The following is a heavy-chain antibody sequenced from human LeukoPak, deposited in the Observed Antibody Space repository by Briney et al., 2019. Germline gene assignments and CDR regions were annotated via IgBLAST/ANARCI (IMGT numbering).Heavy chain of an antibody. CDR2: IWHDGSNK. D-gene: IGHD6-13*01. J-gene: IGHJ4*02. Sequence: GGSLRLSRAASGFTFSSYGMHWVRQAPGKGLEWVAVIWHDGSNKYYGDFVKGRFTISRDNSKNTLYLQMNSLRAEDTAVYYCAKKADPYSSNWAPKDYWGQGTLVTVSS. CDR3: AKKADPYSSNWAPKDY. V-gene: IGHV3-30*02. CDR1: GFTFSSYG.